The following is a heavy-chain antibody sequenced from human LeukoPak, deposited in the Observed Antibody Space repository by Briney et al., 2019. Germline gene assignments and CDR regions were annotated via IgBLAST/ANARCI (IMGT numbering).Heavy chain of an antibody. CDR3: AEGALDSGGYYPRGNYYYGMDV. Sequence: SETLSLTCTVSGGSISSYYWSWIRQPPGKGLEWIGEINHSGSTNYNPSLKSRVTISVDTSKNQFSLKLSSVTAADTAVYYCAEGALDSGGYYPRGNYYYGMDVWGQGTTVTVSS. V-gene: IGHV4-34*01. J-gene: IGHJ6*02. CDR1: GGSISSYY. CDR2: INHSGST. D-gene: IGHD3-22*01.